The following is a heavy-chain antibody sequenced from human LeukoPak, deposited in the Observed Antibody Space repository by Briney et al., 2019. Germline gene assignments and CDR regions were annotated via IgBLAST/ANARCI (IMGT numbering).Heavy chain of an antibody. D-gene: IGHD2-2*01. CDR2: ISWNSGSI. V-gene: IGHV3-9*01. CDR1: GFIFNNYA. Sequence: PGGSLRLSCAGSGFIFNNYAMHWVRQPPGKGLEWVSGISWNSGSIDYADSVKGRFTISRDNAKNTLYLQVNSLRAEDTAVYYCARGGFTGTSCPYFDSWGQGTLVTVSS. CDR3: ARGGFTGTSCPYFDS. J-gene: IGHJ4*02.